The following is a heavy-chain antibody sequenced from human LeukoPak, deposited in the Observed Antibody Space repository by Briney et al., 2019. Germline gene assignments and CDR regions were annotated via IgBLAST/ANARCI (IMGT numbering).Heavy chain of an antibody. D-gene: IGHD3-22*01. J-gene: IGHJ3*02. V-gene: IGHV3-15*01. CDR2: IKSKTDGGTT. CDR3: HPYYYDSSGRMDAFDI. CDR1: GFTFSNAG. Sequence: GGALRLSCAASGFTFSNAGMSWVRQAPGKGLEWVGRIKSKTDGGTTDYAAPVKGRFTISRDDSKNTLYLQMNSLKTEDTAVYYCHPYYYDSSGRMDAFDIWGQGTMVTVSS.